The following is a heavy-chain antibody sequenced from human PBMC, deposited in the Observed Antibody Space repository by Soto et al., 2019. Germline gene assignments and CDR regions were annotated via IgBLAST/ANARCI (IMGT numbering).Heavy chain of an antibody. Sequence: TSETLSLTCAVYGGSFSGYYWSWIRQPPGKGLEWIGEINHSGSTNYNPSLKSRVTISVDTSKNQFSLKLSSVTAADTAVYYCARVVVVTATYWYFDLWGRGTLVTVSS. CDR2: INHSGST. D-gene: IGHD2-21*02. J-gene: IGHJ2*01. V-gene: IGHV4-34*01. CDR3: ARVVVVTATYWYFDL. CDR1: GGSFSGYY.